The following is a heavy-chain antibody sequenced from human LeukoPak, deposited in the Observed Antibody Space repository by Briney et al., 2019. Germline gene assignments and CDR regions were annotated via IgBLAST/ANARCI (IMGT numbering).Heavy chain of an antibody. Sequence: WIRQPPGRGLEWIGYIYYSRSTFYNPSLKSRATISVDTSKNQFSLKLSSVTAADTAVYYCARGNYYYDSSGYSFWGQGTLVTVSS. V-gene: IGHV4-30-4*07. CDR2: IYYSRST. CDR3: ARGNYYYDSSGYSF. J-gene: IGHJ4*02. D-gene: IGHD3-22*01.